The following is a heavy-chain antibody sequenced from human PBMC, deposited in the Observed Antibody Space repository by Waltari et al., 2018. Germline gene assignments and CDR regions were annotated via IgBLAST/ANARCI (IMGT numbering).Heavy chain of an antibody. CDR3: AREVRRDGYNLYYFDY. D-gene: IGHD5-12*01. J-gene: IGHJ4*02. CDR2: IYYSGRT. CDR1: GGSISSHY. V-gene: IGHV4-59*11. Sequence: QVQLQESGPGLVKPSETLSLTCTVSGGSISSHYWSWIRQPPGKGLEWIGYIYYSGRTNYNPSLKSGVTIQVDPSKNQFSLKLGLVTAADTAVYYCAREVRRDGYNLYYFDYWGQGTLVTVSS.